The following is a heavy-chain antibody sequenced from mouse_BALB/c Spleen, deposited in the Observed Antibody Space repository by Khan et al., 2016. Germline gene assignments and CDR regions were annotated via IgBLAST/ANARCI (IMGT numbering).Heavy chain of an antibody. D-gene: IGHD1-1*01. CDR1: DYSFTGYY. CDR2: INPNNGGS. CDR3: LRDAMDY. J-gene: IGHJ4*01. Sequence: VQLQQSGPDLVKPGASVKISCKASDYSFTGYYMYWVKQSHEKSLEWIGRINPNNGGSYSNQKFKGKAILTVDKSSSTAYMELRSLTSDYSAVXYCLRDAMDYWGQGTSVTVSS. V-gene: IGHV1-18*01.